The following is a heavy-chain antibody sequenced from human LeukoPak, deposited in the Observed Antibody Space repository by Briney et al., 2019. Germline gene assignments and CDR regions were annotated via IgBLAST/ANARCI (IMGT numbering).Heavy chain of an antibody. CDR3: ARAWYYATRGPDY. CDR1: GNTFTAYY. V-gene: IGHV1-2*02. Sequence: ASVRVSCKAPGNTFTAYYMYCVRQAPGQGLEWMGWINPNSGGTKPAQTCEARVTMTRATSSSTAYMKLSRLISGDTAVYYCARAWYYATRGPDYWGQGTLVTVSS. J-gene: IGHJ4*02. CDR2: INPNSGGT. D-gene: IGHD3-22*01.